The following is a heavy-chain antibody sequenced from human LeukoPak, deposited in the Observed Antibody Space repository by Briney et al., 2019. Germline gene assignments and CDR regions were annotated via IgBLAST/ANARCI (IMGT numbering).Heavy chain of an antibody. Sequence: SGGSLRLSCAASGFTFDDYAMHWVRQAPGKGLEWVSGISWNSGSIGYADSVKGRFTISRDNSKNTLYLQMNNLRAEHTAVYYCARPNCGGDCSPQRDAFDIWGQGTMVTVSS. CDR2: ISWNSGSI. CDR3: ARPNCGGDCSPQRDAFDI. V-gene: IGHV3-9*01. J-gene: IGHJ3*02. CDR1: GFTFDDYA. D-gene: IGHD2-21*01.